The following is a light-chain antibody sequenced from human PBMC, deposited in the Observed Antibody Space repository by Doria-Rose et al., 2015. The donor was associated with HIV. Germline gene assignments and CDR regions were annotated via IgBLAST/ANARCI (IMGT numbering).Light chain of an antibody. CDR1: QRVKSSY. V-gene: IGKV3-20*01. Sequence: TQSPGTLSLSPGERATLSCRASQRVKSSYLAWYQQQPGQAPRLLIYDASTSATGIPDRFSGSGSGTDFTLTISRLEPEDVAVYYCQQYGTSRGTFGQGTRPEIK. CDR3: QQYGTSRGT. CDR2: DAS. J-gene: IGKJ5*01.